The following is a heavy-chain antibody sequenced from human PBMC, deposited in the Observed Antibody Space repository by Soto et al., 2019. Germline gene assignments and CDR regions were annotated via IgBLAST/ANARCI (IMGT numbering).Heavy chain of an antibody. Sequence: EVQLVESGGGLVKPGGSLRLSCAASGFTFNTYDMNWVRQAPGKGLEWVSSITTSSAYIYYADSLKGRITIPRVNAKNSLFLQTNSLRAEDTAVYYGVRAGTARLLRHAWFDTWGQGTLVTVSS. V-gene: IGHV3-21*01. D-gene: IGHD2-21*01. CDR3: VRAGTARLLRHAWFDT. J-gene: IGHJ5*02. CDR1: GFTFNTYD. CDR2: ITTSSAYI.